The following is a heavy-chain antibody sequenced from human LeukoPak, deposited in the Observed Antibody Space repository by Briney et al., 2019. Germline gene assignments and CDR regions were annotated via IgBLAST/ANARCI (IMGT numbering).Heavy chain of an antibody. D-gene: IGHD4/OR15-4a*01. CDR3: ARDTLGEGEDANYAVYYFDY. Sequence: PGGSLRLSCAASGFTFSDSYMTWVRQAPGKGVEWVAYISGSGHDINYSDSVKGRFTISRDNAKNSLYLQMNSLRAEDTAVYYCARDTLGEGEDANYAVYYFDYWGQGTPVTVSS. CDR1: GFTFSDSY. V-gene: IGHV3-11*04. J-gene: IGHJ4*02. CDR2: ISGSGHDI.